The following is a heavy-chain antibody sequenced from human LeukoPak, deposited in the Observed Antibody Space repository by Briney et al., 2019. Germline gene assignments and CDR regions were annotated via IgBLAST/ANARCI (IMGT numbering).Heavy chain of an antibody. J-gene: IGHJ4*02. D-gene: IGHD2-15*01. V-gene: IGHV3-13*04. CDR2: IGTAGDT. CDR1: GFTFSSYD. CDR3: APGDCSGGSCVD. Sequence: PGGSLRLSCAASGFTFSSYDMHWVRQATGKGLEWVSAIGTAGDTYYPGSVKGRFTISRENAKNSFYLQMNNLRAGDTAVYYCAPGDCSGGSCVDWGQGTLVTVSS.